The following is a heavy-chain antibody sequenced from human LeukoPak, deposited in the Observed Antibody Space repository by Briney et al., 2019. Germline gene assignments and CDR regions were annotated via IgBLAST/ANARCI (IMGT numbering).Heavy chain of an antibody. CDR2: IIPIFGTA. D-gene: IGHD6-6*01. J-gene: IGHJ6*03. CDR3: ARDGDSSSVDYMDV. Sequence: ASVKVSCKASGGTFSSYAISWVRQAPGQGLEWMGGIIPIFGTANYAQKFQGRVTITTDESTSTAYVELSSLRSEDTAVYYCARDGDSSSVDYMDVWGKGTTVTVSS. CDR1: GGTFSSYA. V-gene: IGHV1-69*05.